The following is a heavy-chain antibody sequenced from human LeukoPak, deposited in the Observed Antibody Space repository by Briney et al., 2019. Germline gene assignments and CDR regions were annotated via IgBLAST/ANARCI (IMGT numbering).Heavy chain of an antibody. CDR3: TRYNNDHFDY. CDR2: IAYDGSRA. CDR1: GFTFGGYG. J-gene: IGHJ4*02. V-gene: IGHV3-33*01. D-gene: IGHD1-14*01. Sequence: GGSLRLSCAGSGFTFGGYGMHWFRQTPGRGLEWVAVIAYDGSRAFYADSVKGRFTISRDNSKNTMSVQMDDLRAEDTAVYYCTRYNNDHFDYWGQGTLVTVPS.